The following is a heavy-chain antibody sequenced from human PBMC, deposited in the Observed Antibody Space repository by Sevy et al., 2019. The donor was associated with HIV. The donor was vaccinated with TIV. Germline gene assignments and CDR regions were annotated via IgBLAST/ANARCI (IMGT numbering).Heavy chain of an antibody. J-gene: IGHJ5*02. CDR3: ARVSVGVVGHNWFDP. Sequence: SETLSLTCTVSGGSISSSYWTWIRQPPGKGLEWIGYKHYSGNTNYNPSLKSRVTISVDASKNQFSLRLSSVTAADTAIYYCARVSVGVVGHNWFDPWGQGTLVTVSS. CDR1: GGSISSSY. D-gene: IGHD2-15*01. V-gene: IGHV4-59*01. CDR2: KHYSGNT.